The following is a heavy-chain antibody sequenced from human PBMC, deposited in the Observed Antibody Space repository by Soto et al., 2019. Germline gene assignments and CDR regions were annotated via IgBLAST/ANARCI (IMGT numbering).Heavy chain of an antibody. CDR2: INHRGLT. J-gene: IGHJ4*03. CDR1: GGSFRGYY. CDR3: ARGALLSSSNYGCFDY. D-gene: IGHD4-4*01. V-gene: IGHV4-34*01. Sequence: SETLSLTCAVYGGSFRGYYWSWLRQPPGKGLEWIGEINHRGLTNYNPSLKSRVTISVDTSKNQFSLNLNSVTAADTAVYYCARGALLSSSNYGCFDYWGKGSLVTVSS.